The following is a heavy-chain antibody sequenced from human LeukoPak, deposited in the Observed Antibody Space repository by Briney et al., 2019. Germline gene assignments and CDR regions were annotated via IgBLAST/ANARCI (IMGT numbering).Heavy chain of an antibody. D-gene: IGHD6-19*01. CDR1: GFTFSSYG. J-gene: IGHJ4*02. V-gene: IGHV3-23*01. CDR2: ISGSGGST. Sequence: SGGSLRLSCAVSGFTFSSYGMSWVRQAPGKGLEWVSAISGSGGSTYYADSVKGRFTISRDNSKNTLYLQMNSLRAEDTAVYYCAKDNAYSSGWLYYFDYWGQGTLVTVSS. CDR3: AKDNAYSSGWLYYFDY.